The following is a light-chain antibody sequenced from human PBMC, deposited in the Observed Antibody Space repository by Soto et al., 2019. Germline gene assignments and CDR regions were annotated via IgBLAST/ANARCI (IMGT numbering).Light chain of an antibody. V-gene: IGKV1-33*01. J-gene: IGKJ4*01. CDR1: QDISNS. Sequence: DIQMTQSPSSLSASVGDRVTITCQASQDISNSLNWYQQKPGKAPNLLIYDTSNLETGVPSRFSGSGSGTYFTFTIHSLQPEDIATYYCQHYNNLPPLTFGGGTKVEIK. CDR3: QHYNNLPPLT. CDR2: DTS.